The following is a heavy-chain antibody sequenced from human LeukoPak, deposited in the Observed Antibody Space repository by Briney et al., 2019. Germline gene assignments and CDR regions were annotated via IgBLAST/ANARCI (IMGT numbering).Heavy chain of an antibody. D-gene: IGHD3-10*01. J-gene: IGHJ6*02. Sequence: ASVKVSCKASGYTFTSYYMHWVRQAPGQGLEWMGIINPSGGSTSYAQKFQGRVTMTTDTSTSTAYMELRSLRSDDTAVYYCASLGAGYGSGSYYYYGMDVWGQGTTVTVSS. CDR2: INPSGGST. CDR3: ASLGAGYGSGSYYYYGMDV. CDR1: GYTFTSYY. V-gene: IGHV1-46*01.